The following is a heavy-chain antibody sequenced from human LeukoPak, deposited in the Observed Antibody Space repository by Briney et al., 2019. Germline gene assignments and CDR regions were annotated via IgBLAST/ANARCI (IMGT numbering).Heavy chain of an antibody. CDR3: AKGYSSGWYAID. D-gene: IGHD6-19*01. CDR1: GFTFSIYA. V-gene: IGHV3-23*01. CDR2: ISDSGGNT. Sequence: PGGSLRLSCAASGFTFSIYAMGWVRQAPGKGLEWVSGISDSGGNTYYAASVKGRFTISRDNSKNTLYLQMNSLRAEDTAVYYCAKGYSSGWYAIDWGQGTLVTVSS. J-gene: IGHJ4*02.